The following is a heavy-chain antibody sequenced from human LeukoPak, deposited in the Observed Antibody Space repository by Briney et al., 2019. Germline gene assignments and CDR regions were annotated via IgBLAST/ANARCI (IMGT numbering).Heavy chain of an antibody. J-gene: IGHJ5*02. CDR2: IYYSGST. Sequence: SQTLSLTCTVSGGSISSGGYYWSWIRQHPGKGLEWIGYIYYSGSTYYNPSLKSRVTISVDTSKNQFSLKLSSVTAADTAVYYCARLGVVVVPAAIPWFDPWGQGTLVTVSS. CDR1: GGSISSGGYY. CDR3: ARLGVVVVPAAIPWFDP. D-gene: IGHD2-2*01. V-gene: IGHV4-31*03.